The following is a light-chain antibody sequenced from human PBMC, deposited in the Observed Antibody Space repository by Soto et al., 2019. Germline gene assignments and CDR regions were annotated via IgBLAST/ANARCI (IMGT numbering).Light chain of an antibody. CDR3: LQQDSYPLT. Sequence: IQLTQSPSSLSASVGDRVTITCRASQGIRSALGWYQQKPGKVPKLLIYKASTLKSGVPSRFSGSGSGTEFTLTISSLQPEDFATYYCLQQDSYPLTFGGGTKVDIK. CDR1: QGIRSA. J-gene: IGKJ4*01. V-gene: IGKV1-17*01. CDR2: KAS.